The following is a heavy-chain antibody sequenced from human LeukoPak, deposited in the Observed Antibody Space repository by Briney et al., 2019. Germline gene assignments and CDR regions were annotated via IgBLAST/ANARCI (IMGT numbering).Heavy chain of an antibody. D-gene: IGHD6-13*01. J-gene: IGHJ3*01. Sequence: SETLSLTCTVSGGSISSYYWSWVRQPPGKGPEWIGFVYYTGSTNYSPSLKSRVTISVDTSKNQFSLKLRSVTAADTAVYYCARISSSNWYNERGAFDVWGQGTMVTVSS. V-gene: IGHV4-59*01. CDR1: GGSISSYY. CDR2: VYYTGST. CDR3: ARISSSNWYNERGAFDV.